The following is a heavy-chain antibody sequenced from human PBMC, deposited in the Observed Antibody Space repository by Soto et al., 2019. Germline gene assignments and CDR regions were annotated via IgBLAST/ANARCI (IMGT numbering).Heavy chain of an antibody. Sequence: GVSLRLSCSASGFTYSNYAMNWVRQAPEKGLEWVAYISASSSSIYYADSVKGRFTISRDNAKNSLYLQMNSLRDEDTAVYYCTRDGTWSEVYWGKGVQVTVSS. D-gene: IGHD3-3*01. CDR3: TRDGTWSEVY. J-gene: IGHJ4*02. CDR1: GFTYSNYA. V-gene: IGHV3-48*02. CDR2: ISASSSSI.